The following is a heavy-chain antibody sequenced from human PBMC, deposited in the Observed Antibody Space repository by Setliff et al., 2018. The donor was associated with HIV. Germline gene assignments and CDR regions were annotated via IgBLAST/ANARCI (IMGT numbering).Heavy chain of an antibody. J-gene: IGHJ5*02. CDR2: MNPKSGNT. Sequence: ASVKVSCKASGYTFTNSDINWVRQAPGQGLEWMGWMNPKSGNTGYAQKFQGRVTMTSNTFIETAYMELKSLTSEDTAVYYCARGHLDYDYWEDILGNWFDPWGQGTRVTVSS. CDR3: ARGHLDYDYWEDILGNWFDP. CDR1: GYTFTNSD. V-gene: IGHV1-8*02. D-gene: IGHD3-3*01.